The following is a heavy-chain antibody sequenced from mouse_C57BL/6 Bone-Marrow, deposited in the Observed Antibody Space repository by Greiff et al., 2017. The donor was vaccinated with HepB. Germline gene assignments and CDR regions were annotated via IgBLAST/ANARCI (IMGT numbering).Heavy chain of an antibody. Sequence: EVKLMESGGGLVQPGGSLKLSCAASGFTFSDYYMYWVRQTPEKRLEWVAYISNGGGSTYYPDTVKGRFTISRDNAKNTLYLQMSRLKSEDTAMYYCATTVVYFDYWGQGTTLTVSS. V-gene: IGHV5-12*01. CDR3: ATTVVYFDY. D-gene: IGHD1-1*01. J-gene: IGHJ2*01. CDR2: ISNGGGST. CDR1: GFTFSDYY.